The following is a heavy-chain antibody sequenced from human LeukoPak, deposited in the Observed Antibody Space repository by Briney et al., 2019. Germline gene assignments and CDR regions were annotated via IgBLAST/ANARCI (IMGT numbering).Heavy chain of an antibody. CDR3: ASTWFGELLYAFDI. V-gene: IGHV4-38-2*02. Sequence: SETLSLTCTVSGYSISSGYYWGWIRQPPGKGLEWIGSIYHSGSTYYSPSLKSRVTISVDTSKNQFSLKLSSVTAADTAVYYCASTWFGELLYAFDIWGQGTMVTVSS. J-gene: IGHJ3*02. CDR1: GYSISSGYY. CDR2: IYHSGST. D-gene: IGHD3-10*01.